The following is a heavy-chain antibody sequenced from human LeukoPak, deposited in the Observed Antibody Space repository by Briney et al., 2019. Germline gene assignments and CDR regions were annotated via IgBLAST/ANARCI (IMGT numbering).Heavy chain of an antibody. D-gene: IGHD6-6*01. CDR1: GFSFRSYS. V-gene: IGHV3-21*01. CDR2: ISSSSTYI. Sequence: GGSLRLSCAASGFSFRSYSMDWVRQAPGKGLEWVSFISSSSTYIYYADSMKGRFTISRDNAKNSLFLQMNSLRGEDTAVYYCARIPYSSSLTDAFDIWGQGTMVTVYS. J-gene: IGHJ3*02. CDR3: ARIPYSSSLTDAFDI.